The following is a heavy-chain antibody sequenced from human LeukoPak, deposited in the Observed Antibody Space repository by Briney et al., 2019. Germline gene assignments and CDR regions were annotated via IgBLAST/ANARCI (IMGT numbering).Heavy chain of an antibody. Sequence: PGGSLRLSCPASGFSFSSYSMNWVRQAPGKGLEWVSYISSSSSTIYYADSVKGRFTISRDNAKNSLYLQMNSLRAEDTAVYYCARVIWNYYMDVWGKGTTVTVSS. D-gene: IGHD1-1*01. CDR2: ISSSSSTI. CDR1: GFSFSSYS. V-gene: IGHV3-48*01. J-gene: IGHJ6*03. CDR3: ARVIWNYYMDV.